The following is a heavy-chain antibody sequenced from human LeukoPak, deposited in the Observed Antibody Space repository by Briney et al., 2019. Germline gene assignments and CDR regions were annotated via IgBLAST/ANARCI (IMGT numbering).Heavy chain of an antibody. CDR1: GYTVTTYG. D-gene: IGHD2-2*01. CDR2: IGTYNGMT. Sequence: ASAKVSCKASGYTVTTYGISWVRQAPGQGLEWRGWIGTYNGMTRVAQKLQGRVSMTTDTSASTVYMELGSLRSDDTAVYFCVRDWQCTGTSCYDVFDYWGQGTLVTVSS. V-gene: IGHV1-18*01. CDR3: VRDWQCTGTSCYDVFDY. J-gene: IGHJ4*02.